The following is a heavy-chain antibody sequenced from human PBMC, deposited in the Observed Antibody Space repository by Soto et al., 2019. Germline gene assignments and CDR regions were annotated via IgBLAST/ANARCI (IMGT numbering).Heavy chain of an antibody. Sequence: WWGGSRQPPGKGLEWIGYIYYSGSTYYNASLKSRVTMSVDTSKNQFSLKLSSVTAVDTAVYYCARTLQDYGTDVWGQGTTVTVSS. J-gene: IGHJ6*02. CDR3: ARTLQDYGTDV. CDR1: W. V-gene: IGHV4-28*01. CDR2: IYYSGST.